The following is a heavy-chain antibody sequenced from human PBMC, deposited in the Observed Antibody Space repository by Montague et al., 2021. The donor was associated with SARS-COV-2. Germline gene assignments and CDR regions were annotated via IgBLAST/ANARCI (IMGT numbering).Heavy chain of an antibody. CDR1: GGSISSSSYY. J-gene: IGHJ6*02. V-gene: IGHV4-39*01. D-gene: IGHD2-2*02. Sequence: SETLSLTCTVSGGSISSSSYYWGWIRQPPGKGLEWIGSIYSSGSTYYNPSLNSRVTISVDTSKNQFSLKLSSVTAADTAVYYCAKHYGVVVPAAIYYYYGMDVWGQGTTVTVSS. CDR3: AKHYGVVVPAAIYYYYGMDV. CDR2: IYSSGST.